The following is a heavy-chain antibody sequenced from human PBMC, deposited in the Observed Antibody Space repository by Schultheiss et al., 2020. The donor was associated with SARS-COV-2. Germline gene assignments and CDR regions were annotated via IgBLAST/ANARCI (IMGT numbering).Heavy chain of an antibody. Sequence: GESLKISCAASGFTFSSYWMHWVRQAPGKGLVWVSRINSDGSNTAYADSVKGRFTISRDKAKNTLYLQMNSLRVEDTAVYYCVRSSGRPDYWGQGTQVTVSS. CDR3: VRSSGRPDY. J-gene: IGHJ4*02. V-gene: IGHV3-74*01. CDR1: GFTFSSYW. CDR2: INSDGSNT. D-gene: IGHD6-19*01.